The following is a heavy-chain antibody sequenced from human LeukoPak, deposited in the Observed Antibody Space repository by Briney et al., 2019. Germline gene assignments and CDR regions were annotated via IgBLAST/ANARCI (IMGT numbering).Heavy chain of an antibody. CDR3: ARGSYSSSWYYLDY. D-gene: IGHD6-13*01. CDR1: GGSISNYY. Sequence: SETLSLTCTVSGGSISNYYWNWIRQPPGKGLEWIGYIFCSGSTNYNPTLTGRVTISLDTSKNQFSLKLSSVTAADTAVYYCARGSYSSSWYYLDYWGQGTLVTVSS. CDR2: IFCSGST. V-gene: IGHV4-59*08. J-gene: IGHJ4*02.